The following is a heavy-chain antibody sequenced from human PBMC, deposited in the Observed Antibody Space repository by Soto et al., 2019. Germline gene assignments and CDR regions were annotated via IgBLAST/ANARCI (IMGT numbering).Heavy chain of an antibody. CDR1: GATFSSYA. V-gene: IGHV1-69*14. J-gene: IGHJ4*02. CDR2: IVPTVDTS. Sequence: QVQLVQSGAEVRQPASSVKVSCKTSGATFSSYAITWVRQAPGQGLEWMGGIVPTVDTSTYAQKFQGRVTITADKLTNTVYLELSSLRSDDTAVYYCVRVVAIPGYPDNWCQGTLVTVSS. CDR3: VRVVAIPGYPDN. D-gene: IGHD5-12*01.